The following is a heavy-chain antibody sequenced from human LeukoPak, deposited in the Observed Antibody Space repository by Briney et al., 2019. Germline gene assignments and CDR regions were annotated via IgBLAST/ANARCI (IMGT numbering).Heavy chain of an antibody. J-gene: IGHJ4*02. CDR3: ARDRAWYGESDY. D-gene: IGHD4-17*01. Sequence: SQTLSLTCTVSGGSISSGSYYWSWIRQPAGKGLEWNGRIYTSGSTNYNPSLKSRVTISVDTSKNQFSLKLSSVTAADTAVYYCARDRAWYGESDYWGQGTLVTVSS. CDR1: GGSISSGSYY. V-gene: IGHV4-61*02. CDR2: IYTSGST.